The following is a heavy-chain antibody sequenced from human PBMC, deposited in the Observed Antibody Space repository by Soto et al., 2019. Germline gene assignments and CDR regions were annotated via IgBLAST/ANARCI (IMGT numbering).Heavy chain of an antibody. Sequence: ASVKVSSKASGFAFTSYYMNWVRQATGQGLEWMGWMNPNSGDTGYAQKFQGRVTMTRNTSISTAYMELSSLRSEDTAVYYCARGTGVAGRDAFDIWGQGTMVTVSS. CDR3: ARGTGVAGRDAFDI. D-gene: IGHD6-19*01. V-gene: IGHV1-8*01. CDR1: GFAFTSYY. J-gene: IGHJ3*02. CDR2: MNPNSGDT.